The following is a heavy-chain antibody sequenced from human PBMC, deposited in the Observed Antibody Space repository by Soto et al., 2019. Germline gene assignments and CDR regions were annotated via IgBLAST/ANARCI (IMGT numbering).Heavy chain of an antibody. CDR1: GYNFTRYG. D-gene: IGHD3-22*01. J-gene: IGHJ4*02. Sequence: QVQLVQSGAEVKKPGASVKVSCKTSGYNFTRYGFSWVRQAPGQGLEWMGWISGSNDDTNYAQKFRDRVTMTKDTPTSTAYMELRSLRSDDTAVYYCARDSPSGYFDSSDYPTGFDFWGQGTLVTVSS. V-gene: IGHV1-18*01. CDR2: ISGSNDDT. CDR3: ARDSPSGYFDSSDYPTGFDF.